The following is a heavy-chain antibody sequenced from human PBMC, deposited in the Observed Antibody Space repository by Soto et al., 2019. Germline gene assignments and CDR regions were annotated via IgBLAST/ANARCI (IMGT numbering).Heavy chain of an antibody. CDR1: GFTFSSYS. J-gene: IGHJ4*02. V-gene: IGHV3-21*01. CDR2: ISSCTNYI. Sequence: EVQLVESGGGLVKPGGTLRLSCAASGFTFSSYSMNWVRQAPGKGLEWVSSISSCTNYIYYADSVKGRFTISRDNAKNSVYLQMNCLRAEDTAMYFCARLSAYNSRPFDYWGQGTLVTVSS. CDR3: ARLSAYNSRPFDY. D-gene: IGHD1-1*01.